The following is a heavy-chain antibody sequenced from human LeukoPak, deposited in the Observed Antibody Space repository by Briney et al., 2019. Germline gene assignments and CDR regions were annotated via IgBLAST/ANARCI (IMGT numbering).Heavy chain of an antibody. Sequence: SEILSLTCAVYGGSFSGYYWSWIRQPPGKGLEWIGEINHSGSTNYNPSLKSRVTISVDTSKNQFSLKLSSVTAADTAVYYCAGGYDSSGPYYFDYWGQGTLVTVSS. D-gene: IGHD3-22*01. V-gene: IGHV4-34*01. CDR2: INHSGST. CDR1: GGSFSGYY. J-gene: IGHJ4*02. CDR3: AGGYDSSGPYYFDY.